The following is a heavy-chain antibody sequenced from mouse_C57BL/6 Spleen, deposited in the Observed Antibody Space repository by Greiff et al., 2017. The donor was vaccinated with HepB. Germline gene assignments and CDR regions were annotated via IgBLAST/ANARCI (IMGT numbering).Heavy chain of an antibody. Sequence: DVHLVESGAELVKPGASVKLSCTASGFTIKDYYMHWVKQRTEQGLEWIGRIDPEDGETKYAPKFQGKATITADTSSNTAYLQLSSLTSEDTAVYYCAREEAIYYGNYEDVWGTGTTVTVSS. J-gene: IGHJ1*03. D-gene: IGHD2-1*01. CDR1: GFTIKDYY. CDR2: IDPEDGET. CDR3: AREEAIYYGNYEDV. V-gene: IGHV14-2*01.